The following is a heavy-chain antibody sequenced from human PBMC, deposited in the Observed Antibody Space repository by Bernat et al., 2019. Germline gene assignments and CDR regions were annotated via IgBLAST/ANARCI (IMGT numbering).Heavy chain of an antibody. Sequence: EVQLVESEGGLVQPGGSLRLSCAASGFSFRSYSMNWFRQAPGKGLEWISYISSSSSPIYYADSVKGRFTISRDNAKNSLYLQMNSLRGEDTAVYYCTRDDGRVRGVIGLDYWGQGALVTVSS. CDR3: TRDDGRVRGVIGLDY. CDR2: ISSSSSPI. CDR1: GFSFRSYS. V-gene: IGHV3-48*01. D-gene: IGHD3-10*01. J-gene: IGHJ4*02.